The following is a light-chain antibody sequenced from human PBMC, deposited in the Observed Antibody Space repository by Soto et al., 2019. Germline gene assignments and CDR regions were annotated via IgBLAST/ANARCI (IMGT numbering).Light chain of an antibody. Sequence: DIQLTQSPSTLSAFVGDRVAITCRASPHISTYLAWYPQKPGKAPNLLIYMASNFHSGVPSRFSGSGSGTEFTLTISSLQPDDFATYYCQQYHSSSWTFGQGTKVEIK. V-gene: IGKV1-5*03. CDR2: MAS. J-gene: IGKJ1*01. CDR1: PHISTY. CDR3: QQYHSSSWT.